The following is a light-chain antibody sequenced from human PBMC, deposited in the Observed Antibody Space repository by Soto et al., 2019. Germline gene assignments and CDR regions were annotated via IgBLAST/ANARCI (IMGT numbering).Light chain of an antibody. Sequence: EILLTQSPGTLSLSPGERATLSCRASQSVSSSYLAWYQQKPGQAPRLLIYGASSRATGIPDRFSGSGSGTDFTLTISRLEPEDFAVYYCQQYGSSPWPFGQGTKVEIK. V-gene: IGKV3-20*01. CDR2: GAS. CDR1: QSVSSSY. CDR3: QQYGSSPWP. J-gene: IGKJ1*01.